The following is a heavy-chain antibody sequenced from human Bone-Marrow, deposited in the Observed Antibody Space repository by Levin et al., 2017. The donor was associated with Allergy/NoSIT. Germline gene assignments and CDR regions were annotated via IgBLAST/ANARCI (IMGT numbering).Heavy chain of an antibody. CDR3: AHSPRDQYDYVWGSYRLGSLDY. CDR1: GFSFTTRAEG. J-gene: IGHJ4*02. CDR2: ISWNNDK. Sequence: SGPTLVKPTQTLTLTCTFSGFSFTTRAEGVGWFRQPPGKALEWLALISWNNDKRYNPSLKSRLTISKDTSENQVVLTMTNMDPVDTATYYCAHSPRDQYDYVWGSYRLGSLDYWGQGTLVTVSS. D-gene: IGHD3-16*02. V-gene: IGHV2-5*01.